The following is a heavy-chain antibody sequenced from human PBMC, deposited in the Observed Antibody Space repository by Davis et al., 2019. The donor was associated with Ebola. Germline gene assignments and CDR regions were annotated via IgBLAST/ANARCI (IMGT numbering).Heavy chain of an antibody. CDR3: TRHVPGDFWYFDL. J-gene: IGHJ2*01. V-gene: IGHV3-66*04. Sequence: GESLKISCAGSGFSVSDKYMSWVRQAPGKGLEWVSVIYRVGRMYHADSVKGRFSISRDDSKNTVYLQINSLRAEDTAMYHCTRHVPGDFWYFDLWGRGTLVTVSS. CDR2: IYRVGRM. D-gene: IGHD4-17*01. CDR1: GFSVSDKY.